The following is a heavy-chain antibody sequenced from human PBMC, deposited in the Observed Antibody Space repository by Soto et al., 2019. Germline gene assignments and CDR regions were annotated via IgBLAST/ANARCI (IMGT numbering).Heavy chain of an antibody. J-gene: IGHJ5*02. V-gene: IGHV1-69*08. CDR3: ARDCSSTSCYAYP. CDR2: IIPILGIA. D-gene: IGHD2-2*01. Sequence: QVQLVQSGAEVKKPGSSVKVSCKASGGTFSSCTIIWVRQAPGRGLEWMGRIIPILGIANYAQKFQGRVTITADKSTSTAYMELSSLRSEDTAVYYCARDCSSTSCYAYPWGQGTLVTVSS. CDR1: GGTFSSCT.